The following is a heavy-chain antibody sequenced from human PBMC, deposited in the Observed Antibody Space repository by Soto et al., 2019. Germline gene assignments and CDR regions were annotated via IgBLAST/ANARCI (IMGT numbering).Heavy chain of an antibody. CDR1: GYIFTSYW. V-gene: IGHV5-51*01. J-gene: IGHJ6*02. CDR2: IYPGDSDT. Sequence: PVESLKISCKGSGYIFTSYWICCFLQMPGKGLEWMGIIYPGDSDTRYSPSFQGQVTISADKSISTAYLQWSSLKASDTAMYYCARSRYYYYGMDVWGQGSTVTVSS. CDR3: ARSRYYYYGMDV.